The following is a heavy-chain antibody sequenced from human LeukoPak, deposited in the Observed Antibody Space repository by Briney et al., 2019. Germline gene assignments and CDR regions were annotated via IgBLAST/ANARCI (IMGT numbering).Heavy chain of an antibody. CDR1: GYRFTNYH. V-gene: IGHV5-51*01. D-gene: IGHD5-24*01. CDR3: TRLISRGSDYNYVDD. J-gene: IGHJ4*02. Sequence: GESLKISCKGSGYRFTNYHIGWVRQMPGKGLEWMGIVYPADSDTRYRPTFRGQVTISVDKSINTAYLQWSSLKASDTAMYYCTRLISRGSDYNYVDDWGQGTLITVSS. CDR2: VYPADSDT.